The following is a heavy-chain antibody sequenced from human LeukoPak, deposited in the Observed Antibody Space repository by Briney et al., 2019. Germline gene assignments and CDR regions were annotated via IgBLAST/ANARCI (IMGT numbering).Heavy chain of an antibody. J-gene: IGHJ4*02. CDR2: INLNSGGT. CDR3: ASHSRYCSSTSCYPFDY. D-gene: IGHD2-2*01. V-gene: IGHV1-2*02. CDR1: GYTFTGYY. Sequence: ASVTVSCKASGYTFTGYYMHWVRQAPGQGLEWMGWINLNSGGTNYAQKFQGRVTMTRDTSISTAYMELSRLRSDDTAVYYCASHSRYCSSTSCYPFDYWGQGTLVTVSS.